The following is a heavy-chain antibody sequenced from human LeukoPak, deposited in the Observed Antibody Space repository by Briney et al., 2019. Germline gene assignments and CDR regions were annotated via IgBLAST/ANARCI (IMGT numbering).Heavy chain of an antibody. CDR3: ARDVSYYGSGTQAPY. Sequence: GASVKVSCKASGYTFTGYYMHWVRQAPGQGLEWMGWINPNSGGTNYAQKFQRRVTMTRDTSISTAYMELSRLRSDDTAVYYCARDVSYYGSGTQAPYWGQGTLVTVSS. CDR1: GYTFTGYY. CDR2: INPNSGGT. V-gene: IGHV1-2*02. D-gene: IGHD3-10*01. J-gene: IGHJ4*02.